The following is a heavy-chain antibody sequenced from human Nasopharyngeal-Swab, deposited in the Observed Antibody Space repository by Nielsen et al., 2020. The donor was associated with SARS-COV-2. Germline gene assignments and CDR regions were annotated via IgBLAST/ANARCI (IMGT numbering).Heavy chain of an antibody. J-gene: IGHJ3*02. CDR3: ARSHIVVVTDAFDI. CDR1: GYTFTSYY. D-gene: IGHD2-21*02. V-gene: IGHV1-2*04. CDR2: INPNSGGT. Sequence: ASVKVSCKASGYTFTSYYMHWVRQAPGQGLEWMGWINPNSGGTNYAQKFQGWVTMTRDTSISTAYIELSRLRSDDTAVYYCARSHIVVVTDAFDIWGQGTMVTVSS.